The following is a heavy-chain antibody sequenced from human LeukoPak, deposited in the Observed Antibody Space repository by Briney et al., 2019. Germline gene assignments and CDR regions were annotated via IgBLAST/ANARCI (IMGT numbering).Heavy chain of an antibody. CDR2: IYSSGST. J-gene: IGHJ4*02. CDR1: EFSVGSNY. CDR3: ARGPSGCHNT. V-gene: IGHV3-66*01. D-gene: IGHD5-12*01. Sequence: GGSLRLSCAASEFSVGSNYMTWVRQAPGKGLEWVSLIYSSGSTYYADSVKGRFTISRDNSKNTLYLQMNRLRAEDTAVYYCARGPSGCHNTGGQGTLVTVSS.